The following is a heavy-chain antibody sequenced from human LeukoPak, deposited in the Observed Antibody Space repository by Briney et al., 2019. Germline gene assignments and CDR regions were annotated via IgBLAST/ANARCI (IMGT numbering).Heavy chain of an antibody. J-gene: IGHJ3*02. D-gene: IGHD6-13*01. Sequence: GESLKISCKGSGYSFTNYWIGWVRQMPGEGLGWMGIIYPGDSDTTYNPPFRGPVTISADKSINTAYLQWSSLKASDTAMYYCARHLIAASTTDRSPFDIWGQGTMVTVSS. CDR1: GYSFTNYW. CDR3: ARHLIAASTTDRSPFDI. CDR2: IYPGDSDT. V-gene: IGHV5-51*01.